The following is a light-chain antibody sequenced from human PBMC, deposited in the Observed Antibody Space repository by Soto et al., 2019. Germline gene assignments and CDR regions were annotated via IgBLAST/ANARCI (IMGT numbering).Light chain of an antibody. CDR2: INYDGTH. CDR1: GGYSTYA. V-gene: IGLV4-69*01. Sequence: QAVVTQSPSASASLGASVNFTGPLRGGYSTYAIAWHQQQSEKGPRFLMKINYDGTHSKGDGFFDRFSGSSSGAERHLTISSLQSDDEADYYCQSLGTGIQVFGGGTKLTVL. CDR3: QSLGTGIQV. J-gene: IGLJ3*02.